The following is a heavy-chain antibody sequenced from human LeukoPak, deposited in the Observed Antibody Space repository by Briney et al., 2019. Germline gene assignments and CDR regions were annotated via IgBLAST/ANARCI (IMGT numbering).Heavy chain of an antibody. CDR3: ARGLMELASWYLVGFDP. CDR2: ISRSSSYI. Sequence: GGSLRLSCAASGFIFSDYSMNWVRQAPGKGLEWVSSISRSSSYIYNADSVKGRFTISRDNAKNSLYLQMNSLRAEDTAIYYCARGLMELASWYLVGFDPWGQGTLVTVSS. V-gene: IGHV3-21*01. J-gene: IGHJ5*02. D-gene: IGHD6-13*01. CDR1: GFIFSDYS.